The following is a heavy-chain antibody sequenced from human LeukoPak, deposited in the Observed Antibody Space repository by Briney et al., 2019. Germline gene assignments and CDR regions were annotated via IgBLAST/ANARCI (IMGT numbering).Heavy chain of an antibody. Sequence: ASVKVSCKASGYTFTGYYMHWVRQAPGQGLEWMGWINPNSGGTNYAQKFQGRVTMTRDTSISTAYMELRSLRSDDTAVYYCARVEVDTTDYYYYMDVWGKGTTVTVSS. CDR1: GYTFTGYY. J-gene: IGHJ6*03. CDR3: ARVEVDTTDYYYYMDV. V-gene: IGHV1-2*02. CDR2: INPNSGGT. D-gene: IGHD2/OR15-2a*01.